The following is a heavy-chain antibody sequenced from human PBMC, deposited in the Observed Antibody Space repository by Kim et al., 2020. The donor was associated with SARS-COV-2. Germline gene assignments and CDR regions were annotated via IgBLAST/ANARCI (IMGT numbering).Heavy chain of an antibody. CDR3: ARDIVVVPVVGSPYWYFDL. J-gene: IGHJ2*01. CDR1: GFTVSSNY. V-gene: IGHV3-53*01. D-gene: IGHD2-2*01. CDR2: IYSGGST. Sequence: GGSLRLSCAASGFTVSSNYMSWVRQAPGKGLEWVSVIYSGGSTYYADSVKGRFTISRDNSKNTLYLQMNSLRAEDTAVYYCARDIVVVPVVGSPYWYFDLWGRGTLVTVSS.